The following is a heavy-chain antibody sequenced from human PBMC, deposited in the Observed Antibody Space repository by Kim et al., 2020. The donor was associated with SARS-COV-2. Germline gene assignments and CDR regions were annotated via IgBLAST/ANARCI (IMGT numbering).Heavy chain of an antibody. D-gene: IGHD1-26*01. J-gene: IGHJ4*02. CDR3: AREGIVGATSADY. V-gene: IGHV3-21*01. Sequence: YADSVKGRFTNSRDNAKNSLYLQMNSLRAEDTAVYYCAREGIVGATSADYWGQGTLVTVSS.